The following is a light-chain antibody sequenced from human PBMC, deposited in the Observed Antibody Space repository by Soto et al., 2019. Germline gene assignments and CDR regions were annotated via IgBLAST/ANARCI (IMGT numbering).Light chain of an antibody. CDR1: SKDVGRDNY. CDR2: DVF. Sequence: QSVLTQPPSASASLGQSVTISCSGTSKDVGRDNYVSWYQQHAGQTPKVIIYDVFQRPSGVPARFSGSKSVTTDYLTVSKLQLEDEDESLCSSYGGQNNFIVFGGETKLTVL. J-gene: IGLJ2*01. CDR3: SSYGGQNNFIV. V-gene: IGLV2-8*01.